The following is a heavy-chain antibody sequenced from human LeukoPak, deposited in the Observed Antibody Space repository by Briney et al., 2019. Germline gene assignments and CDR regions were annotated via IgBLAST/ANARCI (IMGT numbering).Heavy chain of an antibody. CDR1: GGSISSSSYY. CDR2: IYYSGST. Sequence: SETLSLTCTVSGGSISSSSYYWGWIRQPPGKGLEWIGSIYYSGSTYYNPSLKSRVTISVDTSKNQFSLKLSSVTAADTAVYYCAREPYCSSTSCYRKYYFDYWGQGTLVTVS. D-gene: IGHD2-2*02. V-gene: IGHV4-39*07. CDR3: AREPYCSSTSCYRKYYFDY. J-gene: IGHJ4*02.